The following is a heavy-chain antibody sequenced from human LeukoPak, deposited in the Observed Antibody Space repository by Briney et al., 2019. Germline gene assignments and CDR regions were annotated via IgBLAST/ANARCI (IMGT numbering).Heavy chain of an antibody. Sequence: SVKVSCKASGGSCSSYAISWVRQAPGQGLEWMGGIIPIFGTANYAQKFQGRVTITTDESTSTAYMELSSLRSEDTAVYYCARGTYCSGGSCYSADYWGQGTLVTVSS. CDR1: GGSCSSYA. D-gene: IGHD2-15*01. CDR2: IIPIFGTA. V-gene: IGHV1-69*05. CDR3: ARGTYCSGGSCYSADY. J-gene: IGHJ4*02.